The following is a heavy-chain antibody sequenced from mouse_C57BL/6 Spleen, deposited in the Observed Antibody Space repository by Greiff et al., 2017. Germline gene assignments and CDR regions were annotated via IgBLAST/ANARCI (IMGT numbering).Heavy chain of an antibody. Sequence: VKLQQSGAELVRPGASVTLSCKASGYTFTDYEMHWVKQTPVHGLEWIGAIDPATGGTAYNQKFQGKAILTADKSSSTAYMERRSLTSEDSAVYYCTRGNYGYGYYFDYWGQGTTLTVSS. CDR1: GYTFTDYE. D-gene: IGHD2-2*01. J-gene: IGHJ2*01. CDR3: TRGNYGYGYYFDY. V-gene: IGHV1-15*01. CDR2: IDPATGGT.